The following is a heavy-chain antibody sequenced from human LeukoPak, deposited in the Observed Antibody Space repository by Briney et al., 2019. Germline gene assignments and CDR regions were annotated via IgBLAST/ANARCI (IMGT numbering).Heavy chain of an antibody. CDR2: ISTSSSYI. Sequence: GGSLRLSCAASGFTFSSFSMNWVRQAPGKGLEWVSSISTSSSYIYYADSVKGRFTISRDTARKSLYLQMNSLRAEDTAVYYCAREPGQWLVEYYFDYWGQGTLVTVSS. CDR1: GFTFSSFS. CDR3: AREPGQWLVEYYFDY. J-gene: IGHJ4*02. V-gene: IGHV3-21*04. D-gene: IGHD6-19*01.